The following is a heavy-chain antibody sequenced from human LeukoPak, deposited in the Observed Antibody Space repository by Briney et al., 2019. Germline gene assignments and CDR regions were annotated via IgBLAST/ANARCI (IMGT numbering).Heavy chain of an antibody. CDR3: ARGPRGSSWY. CDR1: GGSFSGYY. V-gene: IGHV4-34*01. J-gene: IGHJ4*02. D-gene: IGHD6-13*01. Sequence: PSETLSLTCAVHGGSFSGYYWSWIRQPPGKGLEWIGEINHSGSTNYNPSLKSRVTISVDTSKNQFSLKLSSVTAADTAVYYCARGPRGSSWYWGQGTLVTVSS. CDR2: INHSGST.